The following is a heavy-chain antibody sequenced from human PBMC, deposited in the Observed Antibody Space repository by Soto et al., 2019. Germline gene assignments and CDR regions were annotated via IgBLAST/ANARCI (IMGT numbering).Heavy chain of an antibody. Sequence: GASVKVSCKASGYTFTSYGISWVRQAPGQGLEWMGWISAYNGNTNYAQKLQGRVTMTTDTSTSTAYMELRSLRSEDTAVYYCARAIAAAGHHDAFDIWGQGTMVTVSS. D-gene: IGHD6-13*01. CDR3: ARAIAAAGHHDAFDI. CDR1: GYTFTSYG. CDR2: ISAYNGNT. V-gene: IGHV1-18*04. J-gene: IGHJ3*02.